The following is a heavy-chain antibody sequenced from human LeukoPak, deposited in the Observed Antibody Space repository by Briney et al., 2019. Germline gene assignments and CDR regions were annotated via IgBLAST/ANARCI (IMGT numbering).Heavy chain of an antibody. D-gene: IGHD6-19*01. Sequence: SETLSLTCTVSGGSISSSSYYWGWIRQPPGRGLEWIGSIYYSGSTYYNPSLKSRVTISVDTSKNHFSLKLSSVTAADTAVYYCARLAYSSGWIDYWGQGTLVTVSS. J-gene: IGHJ4*02. CDR2: IYYSGST. V-gene: IGHV4-39*02. CDR3: ARLAYSSGWIDY. CDR1: GGSISSSSYY.